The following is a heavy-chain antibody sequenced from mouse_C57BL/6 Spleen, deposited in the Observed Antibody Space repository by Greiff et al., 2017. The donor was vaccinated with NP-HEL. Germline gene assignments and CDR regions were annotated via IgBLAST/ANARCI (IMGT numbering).Heavy chain of an antibody. D-gene: IGHD2-4*01. Sequence: QVQLQQPGAELVMPGASVKLSCKASGYTFTSYWMHWVKQRPGQGLEWIGELDPSDSYTNYNQKFKGQSTLTVHKSSRTAYMQLSSLTSEDSAGDVCASSYDYDPLYAMDYWGQGTSVTVSS. J-gene: IGHJ4*01. V-gene: IGHV1-69*01. CDR2: LDPSDSYT. CDR3: ASSYDYDPLYAMDY. CDR1: GYTFTSYW.